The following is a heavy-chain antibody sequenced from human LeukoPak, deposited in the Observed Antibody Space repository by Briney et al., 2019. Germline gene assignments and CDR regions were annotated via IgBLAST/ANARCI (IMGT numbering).Heavy chain of an antibody. J-gene: IGHJ1*01. D-gene: IGHD6-19*01. Sequence: GGSLRLSCAVSGITVSDKYMSWVRQAPGKGLECVSLIYGGGDTYYADSVKGRFTISRDNSRNTLYLQMNSLRAEDTAVYYCAVLTTGWRFQHWGQGTLVTVSS. CDR1: GITVSDKY. CDR3: AVLTTGWRFQH. V-gene: IGHV3-53*01. CDR2: IYGGGDT.